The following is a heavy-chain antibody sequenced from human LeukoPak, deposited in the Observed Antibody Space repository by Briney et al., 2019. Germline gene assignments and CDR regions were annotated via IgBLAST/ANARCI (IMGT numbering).Heavy chain of an antibody. D-gene: IGHD1-26*01. V-gene: IGHV3-64*01. CDR3: ARPSLLYSGSYYY. Sequence: GGSLRLSCAASGFTFSSYAMHWVRQAPGKGLEYVSAVSSNGGSTYYANSVKGRFTISRDNSKNTLYLQMGSLRAEDMAAYYCARPSLLYSGSYYYWGQGTLVTVSS. CDR2: VSSNGGST. CDR1: GFTFSSYA. J-gene: IGHJ4*02.